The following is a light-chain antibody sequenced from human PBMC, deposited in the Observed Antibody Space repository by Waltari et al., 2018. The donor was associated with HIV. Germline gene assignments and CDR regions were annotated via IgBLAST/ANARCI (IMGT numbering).Light chain of an antibody. V-gene: IGLV1-51*01. Sequence: QSVLTQPPSVSAAPGQKFTISCSGRNSTLGIHYVSWYQQFPGTAPKLLLFDDNKRPSGIPDRFSGSRSHTSATLVISGLQTGDEATYYCGGWDASLGVLFGGGTELTVL. CDR1: NSTLGIHY. CDR2: DDN. J-gene: IGLJ3*02. CDR3: GGWDASLGVL.